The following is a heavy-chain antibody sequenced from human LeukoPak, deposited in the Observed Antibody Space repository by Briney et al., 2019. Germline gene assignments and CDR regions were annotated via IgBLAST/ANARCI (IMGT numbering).Heavy chain of an antibody. D-gene: IGHD1-26*01. V-gene: IGHV3-7*01. CDR3: ARDSWMGASYFDY. J-gene: IGHJ4*02. Sequence: ANIKQDGSEKYYVDSGKGRFTISRDNAKNSLYLQMNSLRAEDTAVYYCARDSWMGASYFDYWGQGTLVTVSS. CDR2: IKQDGSEK.